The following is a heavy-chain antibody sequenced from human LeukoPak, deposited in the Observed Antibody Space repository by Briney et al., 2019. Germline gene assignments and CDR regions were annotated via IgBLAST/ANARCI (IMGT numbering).Heavy chain of an antibody. CDR3: TRDGSGW. V-gene: IGHV3-7*01. Sequence: GGSLRLSCAASGITFSSYWMSWVRQAPGKGLEWVAIIKQDGSEKYYVDSVKGRFTISRDNTKNSLYLQMNSLTAEDTAVYYCTRDGSGWWGQGTLVTVSS. J-gene: IGHJ4*02. CDR1: GITFSSYW. D-gene: IGHD6-19*01. CDR2: IKQDGSEK.